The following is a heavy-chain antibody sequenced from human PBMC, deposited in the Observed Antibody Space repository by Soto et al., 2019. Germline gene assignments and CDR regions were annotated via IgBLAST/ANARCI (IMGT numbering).Heavy chain of an antibody. CDR2: ISYDGSNK. Sequence: QVQLVESGGGVVQPGRSLRLSCAASGFTFSSYGMHWVRQAPGKGLEWVAVISYDGSNKYYADSVKGRFTISRDNSKNTLYLQMNSLRAEDTAVYYCAKDERDIVVVPAAMSRYWGQGTLVTVSS. V-gene: IGHV3-30*18. D-gene: IGHD2-2*01. CDR1: GFTFSSYG. J-gene: IGHJ4*02. CDR3: AKDERDIVVVPAAMSRY.